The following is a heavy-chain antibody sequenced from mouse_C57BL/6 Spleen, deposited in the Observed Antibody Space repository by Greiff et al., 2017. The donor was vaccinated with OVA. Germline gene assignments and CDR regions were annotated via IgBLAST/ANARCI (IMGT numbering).Heavy chain of an antibody. Sequence: VQLQQSGAELVRPGASVKLSCTASGFNITDYYMHWVKQRPEQGLEWIGRIDPEDGDTEYDPNIRGKVTMTAVTSSNPAYLHLGSLTSEDSAVYYCTTGYYRGQGTTLTVSS. CDR3: TTGYY. V-gene: IGHV14-1*01. CDR2: IDPEDGDT. CDR1: GFNITDYY. J-gene: IGHJ2*01.